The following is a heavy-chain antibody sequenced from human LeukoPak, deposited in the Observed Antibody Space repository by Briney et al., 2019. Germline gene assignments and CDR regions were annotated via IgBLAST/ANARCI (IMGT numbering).Heavy chain of an antibody. J-gene: IGHJ4*02. Sequence: GGSLRLSCAASGFTFSSYAMSWVRQAPGKGLEWVSAISGSGGSTYYADSVKGRFTISRDNSKNTLYLQMNSLRAEDTAVYYCAKDSLIRLYYYDGSGSYYFDYWGQGTLVTVSS. D-gene: IGHD3-22*01. CDR1: GFTFSSYA. CDR3: AKDSLIRLYYYDGSGSYYFDY. V-gene: IGHV3-23*01. CDR2: ISGSGGST.